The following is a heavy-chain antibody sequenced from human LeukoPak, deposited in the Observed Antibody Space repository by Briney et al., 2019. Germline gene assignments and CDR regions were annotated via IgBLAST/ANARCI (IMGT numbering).Heavy chain of an antibody. CDR3: ARGPPLSIAARPYYYYGMDV. D-gene: IGHD6-6*01. J-gene: IGHJ6*02. V-gene: IGHV4-34*01. CDR2: INHSGST. CDR1: GGSFSGYY. Sequence: SETLSLTCAVYGGSFSGYYWSWIRQPPGKGLEWIGEINHSGSTNYNPSLKSRVTISVDTSKNQFSLKLSSVTAADTAVYYCARGPPLSIAARPYYYYGMDVWGQGTTVTVS.